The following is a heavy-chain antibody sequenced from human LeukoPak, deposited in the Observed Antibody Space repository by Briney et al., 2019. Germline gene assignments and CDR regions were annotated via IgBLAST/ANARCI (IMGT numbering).Heavy chain of an antibody. D-gene: IGHD3-10*01. CDR3: ARGKPYGYYYYYGMDV. CDR1: GFTLRDHY. J-gene: IGHJ6*02. Sequence: GGSLRLSCAASGFTLRDHYMDWVRQAPGKGLEWVGRTKNKANSYSTEYAASVKGRFTISRDDSKNSLYLQMNSLRAEDTAVYYCARGKPYGYYYYYGMDVWGQGTTVTVSS. V-gene: IGHV3-72*01. CDR2: TKNKANSYST.